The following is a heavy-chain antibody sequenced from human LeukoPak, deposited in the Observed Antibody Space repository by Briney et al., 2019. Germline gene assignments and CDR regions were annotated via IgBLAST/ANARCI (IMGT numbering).Heavy chain of an antibody. Sequence: PSETLSLTCAVYGGSFSGYYWSWIRQPPGKGLEWIGEINHSGSTNYNPSLKSRVTISVDTSKNQFSLKLSSVTAADTAVYYCARGLGYSSSRRDRQFDYWGQGTLVTVSS. CDR3: ARGLGYSSSRRDRQFDY. CDR2: INHSGST. CDR1: GGSFSGYY. V-gene: IGHV4-34*01. D-gene: IGHD6-13*01. J-gene: IGHJ4*02.